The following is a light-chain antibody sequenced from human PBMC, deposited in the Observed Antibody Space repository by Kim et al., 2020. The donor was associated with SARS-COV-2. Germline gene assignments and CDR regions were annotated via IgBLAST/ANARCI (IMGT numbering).Light chain of an antibody. J-gene: IGLJ3*02. CDR3: SAWDDSLSGSV. CDR1: RCNIARNV. V-gene: IGLV1-44*01. CDR2: SND. Sequence: GRRVTSSCSGSRCNIARNVVNWYQQRPGTAPKHVIYSNDYRPSGVSDRFSGSRSGTSDSLDISGLQSEDEADYYCSAWDDSLSGSVFGGGTQLTVL.